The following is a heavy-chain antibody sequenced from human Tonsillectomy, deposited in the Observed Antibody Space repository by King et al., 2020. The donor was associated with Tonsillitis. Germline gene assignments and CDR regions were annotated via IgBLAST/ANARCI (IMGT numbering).Heavy chain of an antibody. CDR2: IRSKAYGGTT. D-gene: IGHD6-25*01. J-gene: IGHJ3*02. CDR3: TRNLSAVNAFDI. CDR1: GFTFGDYA. Sequence: VQLVESGGGLVQPGRGLRLSCTASGFTFGDYAMSWFRQAPGKGLEWVGFIRSKAYGGTTEYAASVRGRFTIPRDDSQSIAYLQMNSLKTKDTAVYYGTRNLSAVNAFDIWGQGTMVTVSS. V-gene: IGHV3-49*03.